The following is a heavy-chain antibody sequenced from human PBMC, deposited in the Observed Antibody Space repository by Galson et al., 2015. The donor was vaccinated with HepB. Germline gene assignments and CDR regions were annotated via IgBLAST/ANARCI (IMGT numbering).Heavy chain of an antibody. V-gene: IGHV1-18*04. CDR1: GYTFNNYG. CDR3: ARVTYYYDTSGYSRGDY. D-gene: IGHD3-22*01. CDR2: IGAYNGNT. Sequence: SVKVSCKASGYTFNNYGISWVRQAPGQGLEWMGWIGAYNGNTNYAQKLQHRVTMTTHTSTTTAYMELRSLRSDDTAVYYCARVTYYYDTSGYSRGDYWGQGTLVTVSS. J-gene: IGHJ4*02.